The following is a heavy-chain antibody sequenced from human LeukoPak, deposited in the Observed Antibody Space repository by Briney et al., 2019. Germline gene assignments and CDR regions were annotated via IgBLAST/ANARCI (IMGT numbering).Heavy chain of an antibody. CDR1: GDSTTSSSHY. D-gene: IGHD5-12*01. J-gene: IGHJ4*02. Sequence: PSETLSLTCTVSGDSTTSSSHYWGWVRQPPGKGLEWIGSIYYSGSTHYNPSLKSRVTISVDTSKNQFSLNLRSVTAADTAVYYCARQGPLSGYDYAAFDYWGQGTLVIVSS. V-gene: IGHV4-39*01. CDR2: IYYSGST. CDR3: ARQGPLSGYDYAAFDY.